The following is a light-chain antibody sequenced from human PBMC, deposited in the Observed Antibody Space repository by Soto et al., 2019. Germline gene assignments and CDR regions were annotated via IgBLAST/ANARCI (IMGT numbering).Light chain of an antibody. CDR2: QAS. V-gene: IGKV1-5*03. J-gene: IGKJ1*01. CDR3: QDGNEPRK. CDR1: QSLNIW. Sequence: PGTLFRIVREILSVTFRASQSLNIWLAWYQQKPGRDPKLLIYQASTLASGVPSRFGGSGSESEFTLRIRSERADEPATNYDQDGNEPRKFGQGTKVEIK.